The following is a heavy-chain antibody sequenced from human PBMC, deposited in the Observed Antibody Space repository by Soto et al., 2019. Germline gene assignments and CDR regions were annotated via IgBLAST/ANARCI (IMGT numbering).Heavy chain of an antibody. Sequence: ASVKVSCKASGYTFTSYGISWVRQAPGQGLEWMGWISAYNGNTNYAQKLQGRVTMTTDTSTSTAYMELRSLGSDDTAVYYCARDSDEGRWSSIAARPVPHWFDPWGQGTLVTVSS. J-gene: IGHJ5*02. D-gene: IGHD6-6*01. CDR1: GYTFTSYG. CDR3: ARDSDEGRWSSIAARPVPHWFDP. V-gene: IGHV1-18*01. CDR2: ISAYNGNT.